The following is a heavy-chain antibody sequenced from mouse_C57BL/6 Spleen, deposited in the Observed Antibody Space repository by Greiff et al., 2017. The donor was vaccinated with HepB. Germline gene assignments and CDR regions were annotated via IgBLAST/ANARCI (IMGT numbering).Heavy chain of an antibody. CDR3: ARNPRYDYEGYYFDY. D-gene: IGHD2-4*01. CDR2: IWTGGGT. CDR1: GFSLTSYA. J-gene: IGHJ2*01. V-gene: IGHV2-9-1*01. Sequence: VQVVESGPGLVAPSQSLSITCTVSGFSLTSYAISWVRQPPGKGLEWLGVIWTGGGTNYNSALKSRLSISKDNSKSQVFLKMNSLQTDDTARYYCARNPRYDYEGYYFDYWGQGTTLTVSS.